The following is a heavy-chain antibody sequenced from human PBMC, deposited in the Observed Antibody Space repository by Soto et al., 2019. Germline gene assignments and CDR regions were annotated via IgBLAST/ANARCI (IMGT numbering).Heavy chain of an antibody. V-gene: IGHV1-8*01. CDR3: VKVAELKSGYYRAMDV. Sequence: QVQLVQSGAEVRKPGASVRVSCKASGYSFTGHDVNWVRQASGQGLEWMGWMNPKSGGTGYAQKFQGRVTMARDTSINTAYMDLSGPTSQDTAVYYCVKVAELKSGYYRAMDVWGQGTTVTVSS. CDR1: GYSFTGHD. D-gene: IGHD1-26*01. J-gene: IGHJ6*02. CDR2: MNPKSGGT.